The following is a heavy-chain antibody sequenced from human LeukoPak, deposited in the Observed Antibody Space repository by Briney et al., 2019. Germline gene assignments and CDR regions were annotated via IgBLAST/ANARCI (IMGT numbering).Heavy chain of an antibody. J-gene: IGHJ4*02. CDR2: INHSGST. V-gene: IGHV4-34*01. D-gene: IGHD3-22*01. Sequence: SETLSLTCAVYGGSFSGYYWSWIRQPPGKGLEWIGEINHSGSTNYNPSLKSRVTISVDTSKNQFSLRLSSVTAADTAVYYCARHGYYDSSGYLSLFYWGQGTLVTVSS. CDR3: ARHGYYDSSGYLSLFY. CDR1: GGSFSGYY.